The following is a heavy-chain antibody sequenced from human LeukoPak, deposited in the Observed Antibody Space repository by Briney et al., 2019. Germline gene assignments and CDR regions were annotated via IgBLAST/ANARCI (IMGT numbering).Heavy chain of an antibody. CDR3: ARGRIRYFDGGSDY. CDR2: MNPNSGNT. Sequence: ASVTVSCKASGYTFTNYDINWVRQATGQGLEWMGWMNPNSGNTGYAQKFQGRVTMTRNTSISTAYMEQSSLRSEDTAVYYCARGRIRYFDGGSDYWGQGTLVTVSS. V-gene: IGHV1-8*01. D-gene: IGHD3-9*01. J-gene: IGHJ4*02. CDR1: GYTFTNYD.